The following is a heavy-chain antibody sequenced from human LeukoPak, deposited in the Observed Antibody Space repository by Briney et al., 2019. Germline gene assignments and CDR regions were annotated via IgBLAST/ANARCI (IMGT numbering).Heavy chain of an antibody. D-gene: IGHD3-22*01. J-gene: IGHJ4*02. V-gene: IGHV3-30*02. Sequence: GGSLRLSCAASGFTFSSYGMHWVRQAPGKGLEWVAFIRYDGSNKYYADSVKGRFTISRDNSKNTLYLQMNSLRAEDTAVYYCAKEAEPYYYDAKTFYYWGQGTLVTVSS. CDR3: AKEAEPYYYDAKTFYY. CDR1: GFTFSSYG. CDR2: IRYDGSNK.